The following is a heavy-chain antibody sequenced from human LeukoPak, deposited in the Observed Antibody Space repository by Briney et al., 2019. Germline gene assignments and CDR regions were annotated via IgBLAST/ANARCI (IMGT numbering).Heavy chain of an antibody. CDR3: AKRFRWTADSYYYYGMDV. V-gene: IGHV3-30*18. J-gene: IGHJ6*02. CDR2: ISYDGSNK. CDR1: GFTFSSYG. Sequence: GGSLRLSCAASGFTFSSYGIHWVRQAPGKGPEWVAVISYDGSNKYYADSVKGRFTISRDNSKNTLYLQMNSLRAEDTAVYYCAKRFRWTADSYYYYGMDVWGQGTTVTVSS. D-gene: IGHD4-23*01.